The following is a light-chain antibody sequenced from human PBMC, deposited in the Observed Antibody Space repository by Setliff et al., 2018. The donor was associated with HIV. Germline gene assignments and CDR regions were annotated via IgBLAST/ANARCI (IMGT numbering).Light chain of an antibody. CDR1: SSDVGNTLS. J-gene: IGLJ2*01. CDR2: EVD. CDR3: CSYGSGDIWV. Sequence: QSVLTQPASVSGSPGQSITISCTGSSSDVGNTLSVSWYQQNVGEVPKLLIYEVDRRPSGISHRFSGSKSGNTASLTISGLQVEDEADYYCCSYGSGDIWVFGGGTK. V-gene: IGLV2-23*02.